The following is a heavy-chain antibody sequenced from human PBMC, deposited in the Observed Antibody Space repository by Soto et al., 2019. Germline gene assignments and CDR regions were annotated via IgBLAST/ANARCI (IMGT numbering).Heavy chain of an antibody. CDR1: AYTFTTYP. V-gene: IGHV1-46*01. D-gene: IGHD3-22*01. CDR3: AREGSVIVGNWLDP. J-gene: IGHJ5*02. CDR2: INPSSGIT. Sequence: VQLVQSGAEVKQPGASVNISCQTSAYTFTTYPMHWVRQAPGQGLEWMGVINPSSGITSFAQKFEGRVTMTRDTSTSTVYMDLTSLRSNDTAVYYCAREGSVIVGNWLDPWGQGTLVTVSS.